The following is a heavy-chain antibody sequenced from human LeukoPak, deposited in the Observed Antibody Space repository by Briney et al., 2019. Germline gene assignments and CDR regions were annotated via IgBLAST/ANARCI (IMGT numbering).Heavy chain of an antibody. J-gene: IGHJ4*02. D-gene: IGHD2-15*01. CDR2: INHSGST. CDR1: GGSFRGYY. CDR3: ARDEKCDGSCLVDY. Sequence: PSENLSLTCAVYGGSFRGYYWSGIRPPPGKGRGGIGEINHSGSTNYNPSLKSRVTISVDTSKNQFSLKLSSVTAADTAVYYCARDEKCDGSCLVDYWGQGTLVAVSS. V-gene: IGHV4-34*01.